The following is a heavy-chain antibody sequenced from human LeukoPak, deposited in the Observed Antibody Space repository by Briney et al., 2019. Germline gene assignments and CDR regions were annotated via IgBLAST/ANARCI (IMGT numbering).Heavy chain of an antibody. V-gene: IGHV4-39*07. CDR3: ARASAYYDILSGYYRWPLGSWFDP. Sequence: PSETLSLTCAVSDDSISSSSYYWGWIRQPPGKGLEWIGSSYYSGSTYYNPSLKSRVTISVDTSKNQFSLKLSSVTAADTAVYYCARASAYYDILSGYYRWPLGSWFDPWGQGTLVTVSS. CDR2: SYYSGST. D-gene: IGHD3-9*01. CDR1: DDSISSSSYY. J-gene: IGHJ5*02.